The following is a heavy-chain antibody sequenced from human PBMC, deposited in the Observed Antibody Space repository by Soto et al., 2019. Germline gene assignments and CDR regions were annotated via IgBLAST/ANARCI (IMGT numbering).Heavy chain of an antibody. Sequence: GGSLRLSCAASGFTFSGYTMNWVRQAPGKGLEWVSSITSGSSYIYYADSVKGRFTISRDNAKNSLYLQINSLRAEDTALYYCVREDGKVGTNSAFDYWGLGALVTVSS. CDR3: VREDGKVGTNSAFDY. CDR1: GFTFSGYT. CDR2: ITSGSSYI. J-gene: IGHJ4*02. V-gene: IGHV3-21*01. D-gene: IGHD1-26*01.